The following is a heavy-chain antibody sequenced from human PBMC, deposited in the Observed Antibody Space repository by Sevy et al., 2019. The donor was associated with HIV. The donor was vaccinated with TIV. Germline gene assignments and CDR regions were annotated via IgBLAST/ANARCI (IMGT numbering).Heavy chain of an antibody. CDR3: ASPVLGDCSGGSGRPGAFDI. Sequence: GGSLRLSCAASGFTFSSYSMNWVRQAPGKGLEWVSYISSSSSTIYYADSVKGRFTISRNNANNSLYLQMNSLRDEDTAVYYFASPVLGDCSGGSGRPGAFDIWGQGTMVTVSS. D-gene: IGHD2-15*01. V-gene: IGHV3-48*02. J-gene: IGHJ3*02. CDR1: GFTFSSYS. CDR2: ISSSSSTI.